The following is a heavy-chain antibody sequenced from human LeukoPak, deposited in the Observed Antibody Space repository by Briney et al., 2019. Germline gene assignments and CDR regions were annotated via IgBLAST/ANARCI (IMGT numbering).Heavy chain of an antibody. CDR2: IYYSGST. D-gene: IGHD6-19*01. CDR3: ARNSGWYGVS. J-gene: IGHJ4*02. V-gene: IGHV4-61*01. Sequence: SETLSLTCTVSGYSISSGYYWGWIRQPPGKGLEWIGYIYYSGSTNYNPSLKSRVTISVDTSKNQFSLKLSSVTAADTAVYYCARNSGWYGVSWGQGTLVTVSS. CDR1: GYSISSGYY.